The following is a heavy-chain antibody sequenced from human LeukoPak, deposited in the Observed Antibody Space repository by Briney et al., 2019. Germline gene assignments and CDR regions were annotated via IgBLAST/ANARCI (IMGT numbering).Heavy chain of an antibody. CDR2: LYSGWDT. D-gene: IGHD3-10*01. J-gene: IGHJ2*01. CDR3: ARVGDHYHWYFDL. CDR1: GFTVGSKY. Sequence: GGSLRLSCAASGFTVGSKYMNWVRQAPGKGLEWVSILYSGWDTYYSDSVKGRFTIYRDDSKNTLSLQMNSLRAEDTAVYYCARVGDHYHWYFDLWGRGTLVTVSS. V-gene: IGHV3-53*01.